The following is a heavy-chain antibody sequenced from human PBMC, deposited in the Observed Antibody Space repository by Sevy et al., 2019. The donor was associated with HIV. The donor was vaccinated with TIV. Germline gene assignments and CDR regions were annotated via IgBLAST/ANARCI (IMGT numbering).Heavy chain of an antibody. V-gene: IGHV3-73*01. Sequence: GGSLRLSCAASGFTFSGSDMHWVRQASGKGLEWVGRIKGKANNYATAYAAWVKGSLTTSRDYSKNTAYLQMNSLKTEDTAVYYCVSDGYSYDTWGQGTLFTVSS. CDR3: VSDGYSYDT. D-gene: IGHD5-18*01. J-gene: IGHJ5*02. CDR2: IKGKANNYAT. CDR1: GFTFSGSD.